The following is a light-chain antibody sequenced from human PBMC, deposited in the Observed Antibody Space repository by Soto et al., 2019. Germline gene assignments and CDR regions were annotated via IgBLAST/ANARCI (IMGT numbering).Light chain of an antibody. Sequence: QSVLTQPPSVSGAPGQKVIISCTGSTSNIGAGYDVHWYQQLPGTAPKLLIYSNSNRPSGVPDRLSGSKSGTSASLAITGLQVEDEADYYCQSYDSSLSAAVFGGGTKVTV. CDR2: SNS. CDR3: QSYDSSLSAAV. CDR1: TSNIGAGYD. J-gene: IGLJ3*02. V-gene: IGLV1-40*01.